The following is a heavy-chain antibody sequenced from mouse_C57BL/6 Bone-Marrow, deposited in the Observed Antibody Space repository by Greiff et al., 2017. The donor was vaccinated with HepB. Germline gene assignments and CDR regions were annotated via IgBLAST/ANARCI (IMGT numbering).Heavy chain of an antibody. V-gene: IGHV1-54*01. D-gene: IGHD2-3*01. Sequence: VQLQQSGAELVRPGPSVKVSCKASGYSFTNYLIEWVKQRPGQGLEWIGVINPGSGGTNYNEKFKGKAKLTADKSSSTAYMQLSSLTSEDSAVYFCERWLLDYWGQGTTLTVSS. CDR2: INPGSGGT. CDR3: ERWLLDY. J-gene: IGHJ2*01. CDR1: GYSFTNYL.